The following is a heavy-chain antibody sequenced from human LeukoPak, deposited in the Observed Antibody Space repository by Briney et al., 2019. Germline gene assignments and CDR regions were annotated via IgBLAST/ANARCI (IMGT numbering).Heavy chain of an antibody. CDR3: ARTVGDIVAPQYYFDY. J-gene: IGHJ4*02. Sequence: GESLKISCKGSGYSFTSYWIGWVRQMPGKGLEWMGIIYPGDSDTRYSPSFQGQVTISADKSISTAYLQWSSPKASDTAMYYCARTVGDIVAPQYYFDYWGQGTLVTVSS. V-gene: IGHV5-51*01. CDR1: GYSFTSYW. CDR2: IYPGDSDT. D-gene: IGHD5-12*01.